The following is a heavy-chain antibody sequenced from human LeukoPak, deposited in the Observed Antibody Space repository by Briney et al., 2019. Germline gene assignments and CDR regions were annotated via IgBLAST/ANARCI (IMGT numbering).Heavy chain of an antibody. CDR3: ATPRQKRPQSRFGMDV. CDR1: GRSFSGYY. Sequence: SETLSLICALYGRSFSGYYWSWIRHPPGKGREWIGEINHSGSTNFHPPLKSRVPLPVDTYKNQFSLKLSSVTAADAAVYYCATPRQKRPQSRFGMDVWGQGTTVTVSS. J-gene: IGHJ6*01. D-gene: IGHD3-3*01. V-gene: IGHV4-34*01. CDR2: INHSGST.